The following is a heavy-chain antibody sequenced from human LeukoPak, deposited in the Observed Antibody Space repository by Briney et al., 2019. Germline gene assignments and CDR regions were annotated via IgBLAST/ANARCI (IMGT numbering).Heavy chain of an antibody. CDR1: GFTFSDYY. J-gene: IGHJ4*02. Sequence: GGSLRLSCAASGFTFSDYYMSWIRQAPGKGLEWVSYISSSSSYTNYADSVKGRFTISRDNSKNTLYLQMNSLRAEDTAVYYCARGSFAYYDFWSGYDGDYWGQGTLVTVSS. V-gene: IGHV3-11*06. CDR3: ARGSFAYYDFWSGYDGDY. CDR2: ISSSSSYT. D-gene: IGHD3-3*01.